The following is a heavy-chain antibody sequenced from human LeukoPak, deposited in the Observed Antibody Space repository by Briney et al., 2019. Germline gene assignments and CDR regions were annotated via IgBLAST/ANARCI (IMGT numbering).Heavy chain of an antibody. CDR3: ARAGLSIFGVITPNWFDP. Sequence: SETLSLTCSVYGGSFGDYYWSWIRQPPGKGLEWIGEISHSGSTKFNPSLKSRVTISVDTSRNQFSLNLTSVTAADTAVYYCARAGLSIFGVITPNWFDPWGQGTLVSVSS. D-gene: IGHD3-3*01. CDR1: GGSFGDYY. CDR2: ISHSGST. V-gene: IGHV4-34*01. J-gene: IGHJ5*02.